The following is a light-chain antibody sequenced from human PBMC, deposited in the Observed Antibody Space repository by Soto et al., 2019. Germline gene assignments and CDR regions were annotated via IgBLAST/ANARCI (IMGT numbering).Light chain of an antibody. CDR2: EVT. Sequence: QSALTQHASVSGSPGQSITISCTGTSSDVGRFKFVSLFQQHPGKAPKLLIYEVTKRPSGVSNRFSCSKSGNTASLTISGLQTEEEADYYCSSYTTRSTYVFGTGTKLTVL. CDR1: SSDVGRFKF. CDR3: SSYTTRSTYV. J-gene: IGLJ1*01. V-gene: IGLV2-14*01.